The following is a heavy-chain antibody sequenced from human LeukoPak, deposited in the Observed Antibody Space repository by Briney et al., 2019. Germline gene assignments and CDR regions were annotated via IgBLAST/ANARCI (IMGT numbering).Heavy chain of an antibody. Sequence: GMSLRLSCAASGFTVSRNYMHWVRQAPGKGLEWVSIIYSGGGTSYADSVKGRFIISRDNSKNTLYLQMNSLRAEDTAVYYCARGLPTVILGLDYWGQGTLVTVSS. CDR2: IYSGGGT. J-gene: IGHJ4*02. D-gene: IGHD4-17*01. CDR1: GFTVSRNY. V-gene: IGHV3-53*01. CDR3: ARGLPTVILGLDY.